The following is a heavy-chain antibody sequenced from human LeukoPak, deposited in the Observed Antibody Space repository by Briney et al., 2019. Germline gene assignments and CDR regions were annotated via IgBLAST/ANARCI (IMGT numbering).Heavy chain of an antibody. V-gene: IGHV3-48*03. CDR2: ISSSGSTI. J-gene: IGHJ4*02. Sequence: PGGSLRLSCAASGFTFSSYEMNWVRQAPGKGLEWVSYISSSGSTIYYADSVKGRFTVSRDNSKNTLYLQMNSLRAEDTAVYYCARRGAVAGTLDYWGQGTLVTVSS. D-gene: IGHD6-19*01. CDR3: ARRGAVAGTLDY. CDR1: GFTFSSYE.